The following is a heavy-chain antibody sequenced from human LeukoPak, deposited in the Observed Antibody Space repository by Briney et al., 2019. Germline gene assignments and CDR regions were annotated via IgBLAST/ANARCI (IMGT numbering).Heavy chain of an antibody. CDR1: GFTFSRYS. Sequence: PGGSLRLSCAASGFTFSRYSMNWVRQAPGKGVEGVSSISISISYIYYADSVKRRFTISRDNAKNSLYLQMNILRAEDTAVYYCAREGIVVVQDYYYYGMDVWGQGTTVTVSS. CDR3: AREGIVVVQDYYYYGMDV. J-gene: IGHJ6*02. CDR2: ISISISYI. V-gene: IGHV3-21*01. D-gene: IGHD2-21*01.